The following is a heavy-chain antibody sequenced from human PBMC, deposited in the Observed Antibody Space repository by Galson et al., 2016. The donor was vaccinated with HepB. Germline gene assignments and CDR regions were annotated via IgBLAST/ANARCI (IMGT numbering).Heavy chain of an antibody. CDR1: GGSISSSPYY. D-gene: IGHD3-22*01. CDR2: ASSSGNR. CDR3: ATDTTGYQFDF. Sequence: SETLSLTCSVSGGSISSSPYYWNWIRQPPGKGLEWIGSASSSGNRFFNPSLKSRLTISVDTSKNHFSLNLNSVSAADTAVYYCATDTTGYQFDFWGQGALVTVS. V-gene: IGHV4-39*02. J-gene: IGHJ4*02.